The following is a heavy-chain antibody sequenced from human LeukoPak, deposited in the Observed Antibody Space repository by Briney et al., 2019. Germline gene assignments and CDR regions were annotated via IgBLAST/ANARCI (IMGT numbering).Heavy chain of an antibody. D-gene: IGHD6-19*01. Sequence: GGSLRLSCAASGFTFSTYSMNWVRQAPGKGLEWVSYISSSSSTIYYADSVKGRFTISRDNAKNSLYLQMNSLRAEDTALYYSARLDSSGWYDYYYYYMDVWGKGTTVTVSS. CDR1: GFTFSTYS. CDR3: ARLDSSGWYDYYYYYMDV. CDR2: ISSSSSTI. J-gene: IGHJ6*03. V-gene: IGHV3-48*01.